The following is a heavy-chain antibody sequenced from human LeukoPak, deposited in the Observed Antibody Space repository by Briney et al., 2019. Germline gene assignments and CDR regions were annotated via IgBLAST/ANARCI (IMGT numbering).Heavy chain of an antibody. V-gene: IGHV3-15*01. Sequence: GGSLRLSCAASGFAFSSYAMYWVRQAPGKGLEWVGRIKSKTDGGTTDYAAPVKGRFTISRDDSKNTLYLQMNSLKTEDTAVYYCTTVTITMVRGVDDYWGQGTLVTVSS. J-gene: IGHJ4*02. D-gene: IGHD3-10*01. CDR3: TTVTITMVRGVDDY. CDR2: IKSKTDGGTT. CDR1: GFAFSSYA.